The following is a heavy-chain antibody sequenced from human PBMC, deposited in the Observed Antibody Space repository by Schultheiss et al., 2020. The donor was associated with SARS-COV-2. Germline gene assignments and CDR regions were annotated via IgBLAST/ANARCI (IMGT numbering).Heavy chain of an antibody. J-gene: IGHJ3*02. CDR1: GFTFSSYG. CDR3: AKSGDIPAFDI. CDR2: IWYDGSNK. V-gene: IGHV3-33*06. D-gene: IGHD2-21*02. Sequence: SLRLSCAASGFTFSSYGMHWVRQAPGKGLEWVAVIWYDGSNKYYADSVKGRFTISRDNSKNTLYLQMNSLRAEDTAVYYCAKSGDIPAFDIWGQGTMVTVSS.